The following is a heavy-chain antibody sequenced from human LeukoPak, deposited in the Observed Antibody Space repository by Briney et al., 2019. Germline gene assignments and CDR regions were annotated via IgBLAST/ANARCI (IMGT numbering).Heavy chain of an antibody. J-gene: IGHJ4*02. V-gene: IGHV3-30-3*01. CDR1: GFTLSSYA. CDR3: ARDKRYCSGGSWYAVLDY. CDR2: ISYDGSNK. Sequence: GGSLRPSCAASGFTLSSYAMHWVRQAAGKGLEWVAVISYDGSNKYYADSVKGRFTISRDKYKNTLSLQMNSLRAEDTAVYNCARDKRYCSGGSWYAVLDYSGEGALV. D-gene: IGHD2-15*01.